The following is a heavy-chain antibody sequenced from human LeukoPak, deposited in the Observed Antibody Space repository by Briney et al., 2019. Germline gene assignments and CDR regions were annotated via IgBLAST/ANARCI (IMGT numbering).Heavy chain of an antibody. CDR3: ARRLSLVYYLDY. CDR1: GGSISSSSYY. CDR2: IYYSGST. V-gene: IGHV4-31*03. Sequence: SETLSLTCTVSGGSISSSSYYWGWIRQPPGKGLEWIGYIYYSGSTYYNPSLKSRVIISVDTSKNQFSLKLSSVTAADTAVYYCARRLSLVYYLDYWGQGTLVTVSS. D-gene: IGHD3-16*02. J-gene: IGHJ4*02.